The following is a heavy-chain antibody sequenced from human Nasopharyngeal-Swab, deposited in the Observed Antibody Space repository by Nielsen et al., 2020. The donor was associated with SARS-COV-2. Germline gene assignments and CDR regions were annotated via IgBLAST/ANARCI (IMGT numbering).Heavy chain of an antibody. J-gene: IGHJ5*02. Sequence: SVKVSCKASGGTFSTYGISWVRQAPGQGLEWMGGIIPMFHRANYAQKFQGRVTMTEDTSTDTAYMELSSLRSEDTAVYYCATATPYGRFDWFDPWGQGTLVTVSS. D-gene: IGHD1-26*01. CDR1: GGTFSTYG. V-gene: IGHV1-69*06. CDR3: ATATPYGRFDWFDP. CDR2: IIPMFHRA.